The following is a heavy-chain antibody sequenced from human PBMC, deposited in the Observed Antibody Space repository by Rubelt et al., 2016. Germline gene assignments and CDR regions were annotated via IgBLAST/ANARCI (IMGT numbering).Heavy chain of an antibody. Sequence: SGSTYYNPSLKSRVTISVDTSKNQFSLKLSSVTAADTAVYYCARGVGWVPAAITWFDPWGQGTLVTVSS. V-gene: IGHV4-39*07. CDR3: ARGVGWVPAAITWFDP. CDR2: SGST. J-gene: IGHJ5*02. D-gene: IGHD2-2*01.